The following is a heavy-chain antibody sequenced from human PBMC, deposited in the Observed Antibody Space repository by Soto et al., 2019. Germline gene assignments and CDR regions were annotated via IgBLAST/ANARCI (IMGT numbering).Heavy chain of an antibody. CDR2: IYYSGST. CDR3: FQAEDGIRFTVPVSAFLLNRSSDL. D-gene: IGHD3-3*01. Sequence: PGKGLEWIGYIYYSGSTYYNPSLQSRVTISVDTSKNQFSRKLSSVTAADTAVYFFFQAEDGIRFTVPVSAFLLNRSSDL. J-gene: IGHJ2*01. V-gene: IGHV4-30-4*06.